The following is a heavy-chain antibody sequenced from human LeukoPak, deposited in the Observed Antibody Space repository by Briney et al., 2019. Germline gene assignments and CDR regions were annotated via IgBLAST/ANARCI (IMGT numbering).Heavy chain of an antibody. CDR3: ARDVRSGYYYHWFDP. J-gene: IGHJ5*02. CDR1: GGSISSYY. CDR2: IYYSGST. V-gene: IGHV4-59*01. Sequence: SETLSLTCTVSGGSISSYYWSWIRQPPGKGLEWIGYIYYSGSTNYNPSLKSRVTISVDTSKNQFSLKLSSVTAADTAVYYCARDVRSGYYYHWFDPWGQGTLVTVSS. D-gene: IGHD3-22*01.